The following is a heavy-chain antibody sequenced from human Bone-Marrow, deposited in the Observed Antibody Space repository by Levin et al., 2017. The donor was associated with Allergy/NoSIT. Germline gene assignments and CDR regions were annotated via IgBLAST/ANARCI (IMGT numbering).Heavy chain of an antibody. Sequence: SCTASGFTLGDYAMSWVRQAPGKGLEWVGFIRRKAFGGTTEYAASVKGRITISRDDSKNIAYLQMNSLKTEDTAVYYCARCPMVANYYFYYYMDVWGKGTTVTVSS. CDR1: GFTLGDYA. J-gene: IGHJ6*03. CDR3: ARCPMVANYYFYYYMDV. V-gene: IGHV3-49*04. D-gene: IGHD2-8*01. CDR2: IRRKAFGGTT.